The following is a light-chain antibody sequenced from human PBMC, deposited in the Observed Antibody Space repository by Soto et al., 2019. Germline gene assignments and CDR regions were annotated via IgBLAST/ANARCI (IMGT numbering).Light chain of an antibody. CDR2: LNSDGSH. V-gene: IGLV4-69*01. CDR3: QTWGTGIRI. Sequence: QSVLTQSPSASASLGASVKLTCTLSSGHSNYAIAWHRQQPEKGPRYLMRLNSDGSHNKGDGIPDRFSGSSSGAERYLTISSLQSEDEADYYCQTWGTGIRIFGGGTKVTVL. J-gene: IGLJ2*01. CDR1: SGHSNYA.